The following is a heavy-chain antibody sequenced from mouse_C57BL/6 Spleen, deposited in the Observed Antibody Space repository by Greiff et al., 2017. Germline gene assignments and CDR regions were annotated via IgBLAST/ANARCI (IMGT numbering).Heavy chain of an antibody. CDR2: IWTGGGT. CDR3: ARKKGYYSSSYVPFAY. J-gene: IGHJ3*01. V-gene: IGHV2-9-1*01. CDR1: RFSLTSYA. Sequence: QVQLQQSGPGLVAPSPSLSITCTVSRFSLTSYAISWVRQPPGKGLEWLGVIWTGGGTNYNSALQSRLSIRKDNSKSQVFLKMNSVQTDDTARYYCARKKGYYSSSYVPFAYWGQGTLVTVSA. D-gene: IGHD1-1*01.